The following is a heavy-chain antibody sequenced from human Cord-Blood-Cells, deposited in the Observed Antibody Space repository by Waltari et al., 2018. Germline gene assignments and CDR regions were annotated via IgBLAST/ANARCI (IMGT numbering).Heavy chain of an antibody. CDR1: GGSFSGYY. Sequence: QVQLQQWGAGLLKPSETLSLTCAVYGGSFSGYYWGWIRQPPGKGLEWIGEINHSGSTNYNPSLKSRVTISVDTSKNQFSLKLSSVTAADTAVYYCARQRGWLTGDRLDYWGQGTLVTVSS. J-gene: IGHJ4*02. CDR2: INHSGST. CDR3: ARQRGWLTGDRLDY. D-gene: IGHD7-27*01. V-gene: IGHV4-34*01.